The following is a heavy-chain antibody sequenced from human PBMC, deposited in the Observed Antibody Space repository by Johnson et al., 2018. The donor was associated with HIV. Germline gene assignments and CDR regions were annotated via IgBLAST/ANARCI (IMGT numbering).Heavy chain of an antibody. Sequence: VQLVESGGGLVQPGGSLRLSCGASGFTFSRYWMHWVRQVPGKGLVWVSRINSDGSNTDFADSVKGRFTVSRDNAKNTLYLQMNSLSAEDTAVYFCARDGRLWFGGLLADAFDIWGPGTMVTVSS. V-gene: IGHV3-74*01. CDR1: GFTFSRYW. CDR2: INSDGSNT. D-gene: IGHD3-10*01. CDR3: ARDGRLWFGGLLADAFDI. J-gene: IGHJ3*02.